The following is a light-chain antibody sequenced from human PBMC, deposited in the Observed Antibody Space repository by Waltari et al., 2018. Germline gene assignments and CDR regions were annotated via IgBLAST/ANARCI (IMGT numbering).Light chain of an antibody. CDR1: ERINSW. Sequence: DIQMPQSPSTLSAFVGDRVTITCRASERINSWLAWYQEKPGKAPKLLIQKASNLESGVPSRFSGSGAGTEFTLTISSLQADDFATYCCQQYRINPGTFGQGTKVEI. CDR2: KAS. V-gene: IGKV1-5*03. CDR3: QQYRINPGT. J-gene: IGKJ1*01.